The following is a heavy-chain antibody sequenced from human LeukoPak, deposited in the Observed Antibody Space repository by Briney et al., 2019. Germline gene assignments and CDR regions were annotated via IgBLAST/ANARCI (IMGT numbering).Heavy chain of an antibody. CDR3: AINDGSGSYSKSDY. Sequence: PPETLTLTCGVYGGSFSSFYWSWIRQPPGKGLEWIGEIDQSGGTNYNPSLKSRVTITIDTSKNQFSLKVNSVTAADTAVYYCAINDGSGSYSKSDYWGQGTLVTVSS. CDR1: GGSFSSFY. J-gene: IGHJ4*02. CDR2: IDQSGGT. V-gene: IGHV4-34*01. D-gene: IGHD3-10*01.